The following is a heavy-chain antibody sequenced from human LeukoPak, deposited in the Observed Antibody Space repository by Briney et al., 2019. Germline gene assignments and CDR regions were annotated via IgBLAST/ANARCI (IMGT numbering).Heavy chain of an antibody. Sequence: ASVKVSCKVSGYTLSELSMHWVRQSPGKGLEWMGGFDVAETDTIYAQKFQGRVTMTEDTSTDTACMELNSLSSEDTAVYYCSSSGVEEWQGLHFWGQGTLVTVSS. D-gene: IGHD3-3*01. CDR2: FDVAETDT. CDR3: SSSGVEEWQGLHF. J-gene: IGHJ4*02. CDR1: GYTLSELS. V-gene: IGHV1-24*01.